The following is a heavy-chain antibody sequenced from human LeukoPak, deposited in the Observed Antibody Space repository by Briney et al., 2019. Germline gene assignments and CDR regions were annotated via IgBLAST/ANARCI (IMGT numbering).Heavy chain of an antibody. V-gene: IGHV3-7*03. CDR2: INQDGSAE. Sequence: GGSLRLSCEASGFIFSDFYMTWVRQAPGTGLEWVATINQDGSAEYYVDSVKGRFTMSRDNAKNSVYLQMDSLRADDTAVYYCAKEIAVAGRPLLDSWGQGTLVTVSS. D-gene: IGHD6-19*01. CDR3: AKEIAVAGRPLLDS. J-gene: IGHJ4*02. CDR1: GFIFSDFY.